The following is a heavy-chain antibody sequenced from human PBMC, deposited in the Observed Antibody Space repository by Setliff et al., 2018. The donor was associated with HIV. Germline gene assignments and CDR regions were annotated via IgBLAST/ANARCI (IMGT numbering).Heavy chain of an antibody. D-gene: IGHD3-22*01. J-gene: IGHJ6*02. CDR1: GYTFTSYG. CDR3: ASGSEHYYDSSGYLFLSYYYYGMDV. V-gene: IGHV1-18*01. CDR2: ISAYNGNT. Sequence: ASVKVSCKASGYTFTSYGISWVRQAPGQGLEWMGWISAYNGNTDYAQKLQGRVTMTTDTSTSSAYMELRSLRSDDTAVYYCASGSEHYYDSSGYLFLSYYYYGMDVWGQGTTVTVS.